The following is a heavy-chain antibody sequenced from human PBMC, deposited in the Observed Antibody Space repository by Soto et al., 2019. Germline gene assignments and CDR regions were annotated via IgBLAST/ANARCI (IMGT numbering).Heavy chain of an antibody. CDR2: IYYTGTT. CDR1: GGSISSDY. D-gene: IGHD3-22*01. CDR3: ARLGGYYQAFDS. V-gene: IGHV4-59*08. Sequence: SETLSLTCTVSGGSISSDYWSWIRQPPGKGLEWIGYIYYTGTTKYSPSLKSRVTISVDSSKNQFSLKLDSVTAADTAVYYCARLGGYYQAFDSWGQGTLVTVSS. J-gene: IGHJ4*02.